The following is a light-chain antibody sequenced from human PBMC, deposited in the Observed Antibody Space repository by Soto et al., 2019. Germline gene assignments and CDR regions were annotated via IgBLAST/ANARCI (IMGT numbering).Light chain of an antibody. CDR2: TAS. CDR3: QKYNNAPWT. CDR1: QGISDY. Sequence: DLQMTQSPSSLSASVGDRVTITCRASQGISDYLAWYQQKPGKVPKLLIYTASTLQSGVPSRFSGSGSGTDFTLTISSLQPEDVATYYCQKYNNAPWTFGQGTKVDIK. V-gene: IGKV1-27*01. J-gene: IGKJ1*01.